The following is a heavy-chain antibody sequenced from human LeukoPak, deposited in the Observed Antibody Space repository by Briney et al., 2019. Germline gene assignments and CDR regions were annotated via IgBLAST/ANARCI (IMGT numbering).Heavy chain of an antibody. Sequence: AASVKVSCKASGGTFSSYAISWVRQAPGQGLEWMGWINPNNGGTNYAQKFQGRATMTRDTSISTAYMELSRLRSDDTAVYYCARVGHQPRITGTWALRYWGQGTLVTVSS. CDR3: ARVGHQPRITGTWALRY. CDR1: GGTFSSYA. J-gene: IGHJ4*02. CDR2: INPNNGGT. D-gene: IGHD1-7*01. V-gene: IGHV1-2*02.